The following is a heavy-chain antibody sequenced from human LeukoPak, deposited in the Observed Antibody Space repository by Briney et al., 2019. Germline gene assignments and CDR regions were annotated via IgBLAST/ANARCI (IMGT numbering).Heavy chain of an antibody. J-gene: IGHJ4*02. CDR1: GGSFSGYY. V-gene: IGHV4-34*01. CDR3: ARAPGYCSSTSCVIGY. CDR2: LNQRGNT. Sequence: SETLSLNCAVYGGSFSGYYWSWIRQPPGQGLEGIGELNQRGNTNYNPSLKSPVTISVDTSENQFSLKLSSVTAADTAVYYCARAPGYCSSTSCVIGYWGQGTLLTVSS. D-gene: IGHD2-2*01.